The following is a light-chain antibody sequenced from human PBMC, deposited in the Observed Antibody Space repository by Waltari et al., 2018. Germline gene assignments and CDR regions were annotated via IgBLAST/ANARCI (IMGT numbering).Light chain of an antibody. J-gene: IGLJ1*01. Sequence: QSALTQPASVSGSPGQSITISCTGTSSDVGGYNYVPWYQHHPGKAPKVIIFDVSKRPAGVSNRFSGSKAGNTASLTISGLQAEDEADYYCCSDVVTTVRVFGTGTRVTVL. V-gene: IGLV2-23*02. CDR2: DVS. CDR1: SSDVGGYNY. CDR3: CSDVVTTVRV.